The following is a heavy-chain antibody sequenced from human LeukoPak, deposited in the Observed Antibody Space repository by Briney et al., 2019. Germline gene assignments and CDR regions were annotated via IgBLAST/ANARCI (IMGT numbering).Heavy chain of an antibody. CDR1: GFTFSTHW. CDR2: ISGDGSLT. V-gene: IGHV3-74*01. Sequence: GGSLRLSCAASGFTFSTHWMYWVRQAPGKEFVWVSRISGDGSLTIYADSVRGRFTISRDNAKETLYLQMTSLRVEDTAVYSCASLLTPYHGSGGGGMDVWGQGTTVTVS. D-gene: IGHD3-10*01. CDR3: ASLLTPYHGSGGGGMDV. J-gene: IGHJ6*02.